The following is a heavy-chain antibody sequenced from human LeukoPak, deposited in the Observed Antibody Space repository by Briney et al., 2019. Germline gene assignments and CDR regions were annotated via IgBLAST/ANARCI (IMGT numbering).Heavy chain of an antibody. CDR1: GGTFSSYA. V-gene: IGHV1-69*13. D-gene: IGHD1-14*01. CDR2: IIPIFGTA. Sequence: GASVKVSCKASGGTFSSYAISWVRQAPGQGLEWMGGIIPIFGTANYAQKFQGRVTITADESTSTAYMELSSLRSEDTAVYYCASNTGAYYYYYGMDVWGQGTTVTVSS. CDR3: ASNTGAYYYYYGMDV. J-gene: IGHJ6*02.